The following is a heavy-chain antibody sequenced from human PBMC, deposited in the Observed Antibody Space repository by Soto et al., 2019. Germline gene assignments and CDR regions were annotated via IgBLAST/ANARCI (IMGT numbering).Heavy chain of an antibody. V-gene: IGHV1-18*01. CDR1: GTFSGYG. CDR3: ARDPPPPDY. Sequence: QGQLVQSGAELKKPGASVKVSCQASGTFSGYGISWVRQAAGQGLEWMGRINRYNGNTNYAQKLQGRVTMTTDTSTSTAYMELRSLRSDDTAVYYCARDPPPPDYWGQGTLVTVSS. CDR2: INRYNGNT. J-gene: IGHJ4*02.